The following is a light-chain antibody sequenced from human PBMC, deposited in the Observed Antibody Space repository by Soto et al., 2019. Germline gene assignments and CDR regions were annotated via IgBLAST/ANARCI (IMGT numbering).Light chain of an antibody. V-gene: IGKV1-12*01. Sequence: IQMTQSPSSVSASVGDRVTITCRASEGIGNRLAWYQQEAGQAPKLLIYDASSLQSEVPSRFSGSGSGTEFTLTISDLQPEDFGTYYCQQGNTLSITFGQGTRLEIK. CDR2: DAS. CDR1: EGIGNR. CDR3: QQGNTLSIT. J-gene: IGKJ5*01.